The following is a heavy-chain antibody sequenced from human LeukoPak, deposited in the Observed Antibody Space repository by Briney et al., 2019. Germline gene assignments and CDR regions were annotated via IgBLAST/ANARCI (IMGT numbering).Heavy chain of an antibody. CDR2: IYSDDSDT. J-gene: IGHJ4*02. Sequence: GVSLKISCKGSGYSFTNYWIGWVRQMPGKGLEWMGIIYSDDSDTRNSPSFQGQVTISGDKSINNAYLQWSSLRASDTAMYYCARRDSLAPFDYWGQGTRVTVSS. CDR3: ARRDSLAPFDY. CDR1: GYSFTNYW. V-gene: IGHV5-51*01. D-gene: IGHD1-1*01.